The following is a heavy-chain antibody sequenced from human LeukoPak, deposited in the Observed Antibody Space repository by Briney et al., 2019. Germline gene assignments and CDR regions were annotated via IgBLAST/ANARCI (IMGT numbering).Heavy chain of an antibody. CDR1: GFTFDDYG. D-gene: IGHD3-10*01. CDR2: INWNGGST. V-gene: IGHV3-20*04. Sequence: RPGGSLRLSCAAPGFTFDDYGMSWVRQAPGKGLEWVSGINWNGGSTGYADSVKGRFTISRDDAKNSLYLQMNSLSAEDTAVYYCARVSGSYYKGHFDYWGQGTLVTVSS. J-gene: IGHJ4*02. CDR3: ARVSGSYYKGHFDY.